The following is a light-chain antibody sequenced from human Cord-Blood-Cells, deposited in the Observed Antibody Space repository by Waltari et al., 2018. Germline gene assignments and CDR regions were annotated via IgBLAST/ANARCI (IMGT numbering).Light chain of an antibody. CDR2: DGS. V-gene: IGLV2-14*01. J-gene: IGLJ1*01. CDR1: SSAASRHNS. Sequence: QSALTQPASVSGSPGQSITISCTGTSSAASRHNSLSWYQQHPGKATKLMIYDGSNRPSGVSIRFSGSKSGNTASLTISGLQAEDEADYYCSSYTSSSTYVFGTGTKVTVL. CDR3: SSYTSSSTYV.